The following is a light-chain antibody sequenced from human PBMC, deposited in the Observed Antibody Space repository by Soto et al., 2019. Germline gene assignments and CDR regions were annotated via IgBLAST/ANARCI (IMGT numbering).Light chain of an antibody. CDR1: QNVRDQ. J-gene: IGKJ4*01. Sequence: EVAMTQSPATLSVSPGERATLSCRASQNVRDQLVWYQQRPGQAPRLLIHTASTRATGIPARFSGSGSGTEFTLTISSLQSEDVAVYYCQQHANWPPLTFGGGTKVEIK. V-gene: IGKV3-15*01. CDR3: QQHANWPPLT. CDR2: TAS.